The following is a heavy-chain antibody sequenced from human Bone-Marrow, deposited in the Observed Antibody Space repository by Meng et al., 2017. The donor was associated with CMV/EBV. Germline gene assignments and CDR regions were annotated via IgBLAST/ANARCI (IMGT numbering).Heavy chain of an antibody. J-gene: IGHJ4*02. CDR2: INQSGST. CDR1: GGSFSGYY. V-gene: IGHV4-34*01. Sequence: QVQLQQWVEGLLKPSETLSLTCAVYGGSFSGYYWSWIRQPPGKGLEWIGEINQSGSTNYNPSLKSRVTISVDTSKNQFSLKLSSVTAADTAVYYCARKSTYSSSWYVSKWGQGTLVTVSS. D-gene: IGHD6-13*01. CDR3: ARKSTYSSSWYVSK.